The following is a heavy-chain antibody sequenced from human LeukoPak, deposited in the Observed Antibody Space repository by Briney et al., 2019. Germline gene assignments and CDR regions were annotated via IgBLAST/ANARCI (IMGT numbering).Heavy chain of an antibody. D-gene: IGHD3-10*01. V-gene: IGHV5-51*01. CDR3: ARISYDSGSYGSFDY. CDR2: IFPDDSDA. Sequence: PGESLKISCKGSGYRFTTYWIGWVRQMPGKGLEWMGIIFPDDSDARYSPSFQGQVTISADKSISTAYLQWSSLKASDTAFYYCARISYDSGSYGSFDYWGQGTLVTVSS. J-gene: IGHJ4*02. CDR1: GYRFTTYW.